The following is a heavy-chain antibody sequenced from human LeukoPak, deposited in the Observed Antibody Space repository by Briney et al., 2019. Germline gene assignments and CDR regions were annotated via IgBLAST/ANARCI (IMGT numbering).Heavy chain of an antibody. Sequence: ASVKVSCKASGGTFSSYAISWVRQAPGQGLEWMGWINPNSGGTNYAQKFQGRVTMTRDTSISTAYMELSRLRSDDTAVYYCAREYSSSWYDVYYYYYMDVWGKGTTVTVSS. J-gene: IGHJ6*03. V-gene: IGHV1-2*02. CDR1: GGTFSSYA. CDR2: INPNSGGT. CDR3: AREYSSSWYDVYYYYYMDV. D-gene: IGHD6-13*01.